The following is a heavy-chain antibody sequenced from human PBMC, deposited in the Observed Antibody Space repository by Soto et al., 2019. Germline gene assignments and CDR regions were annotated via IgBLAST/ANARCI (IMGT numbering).Heavy chain of an antibody. CDR2: TYYRSKWYY. D-gene: IGHD6-19*01. CDR1: GDSVSTNSAA. Sequence: KQSQTLSLPCAISGDSVSTNSAAWNWIRQSPSRGLEWLGRTYYRSKWYYDYAVSVKSRITINPDTSKNQFSLQLNSLTPEDTAVYYCARDPNSSGWFGLDYWGQGTLVTVSS. CDR3: ARDPNSSGWFGLDY. J-gene: IGHJ4*02. V-gene: IGHV6-1*01.